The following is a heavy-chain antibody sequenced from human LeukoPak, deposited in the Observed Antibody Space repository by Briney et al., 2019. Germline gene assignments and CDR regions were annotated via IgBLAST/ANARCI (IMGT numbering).Heavy chain of an antibody. Sequence: GGSLRLSCAASGFTFDDYAMHWVRQAPGKGLEWVSGISWNSGSIGYADSVKGRFTISRDNAKNSLYLQMNSLRAEDTALYYCAKENQLGRSFDYWGQGTLVTVS. CDR2: ISWNSGSI. V-gene: IGHV3-9*01. J-gene: IGHJ4*02. D-gene: IGHD1-1*01. CDR1: GFTFDDYA. CDR3: AKENQLGRSFDY.